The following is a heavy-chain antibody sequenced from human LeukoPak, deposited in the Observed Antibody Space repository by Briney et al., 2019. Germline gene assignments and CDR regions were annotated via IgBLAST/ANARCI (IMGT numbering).Heavy chain of an antibody. D-gene: IGHD6-19*01. CDR3: GKTTTGYSSGRYPGWPVDY. V-gene: IGHV3-23*01. CDR2: IFGSGGSP. Sequence: GGSLRLSCAASGFTFGSYAMYWVRQAPGKGLEWVSGIFGSGGSPHYADSVKGRFTISRDNSKNTVYLQMNSLRVEDTAVYYCGKTTTGYSSGRYPGWPVDYWGQGTLVTVSS. J-gene: IGHJ4*02. CDR1: GFTFGSYA.